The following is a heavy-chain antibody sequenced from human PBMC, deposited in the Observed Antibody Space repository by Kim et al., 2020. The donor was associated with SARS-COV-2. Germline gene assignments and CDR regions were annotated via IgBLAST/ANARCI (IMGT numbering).Heavy chain of an antibody. D-gene: IGHD2-2*01. Sequence: FQGRVTITRDTSASTAYMELSSLRSEDTAVYYCARGRYCSSTSCHSLDYWGQGTLVTVSS. CDR3: ARGRYCSSTSCHSLDY. J-gene: IGHJ4*02. V-gene: IGHV1-3*01.